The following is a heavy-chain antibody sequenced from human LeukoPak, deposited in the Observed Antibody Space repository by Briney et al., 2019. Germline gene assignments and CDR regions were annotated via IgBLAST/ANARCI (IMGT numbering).Heavy chain of an antibody. Sequence: NTSETLSLTCTVSGGSISSGTYYWTWIRQPAGKGLEWIGRIYSSGSTNYNPSLKSRVTISVDTSKNQFSLKLSSVTAADTAVYYCARAPTWGGMVTYYYMDVWGKGTTVTISS. CDR3: ARAPTWGGMVTYYYMDV. J-gene: IGHJ6*03. D-gene: IGHD3-16*01. V-gene: IGHV4-61*02. CDR1: GGSISSGTYY. CDR2: IYSSGST.